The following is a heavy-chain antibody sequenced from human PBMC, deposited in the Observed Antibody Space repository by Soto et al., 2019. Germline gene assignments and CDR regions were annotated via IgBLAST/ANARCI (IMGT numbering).Heavy chain of an antibody. CDR3: ARQVPAAIRLGWFDP. J-gene: IGHJ5*02. D-gene: IGHD2-2*02. V-gene: IGHV4-39*01. Sequence: SETLSLTCAVYGASLSTYYWGWIRQPPGKGLEWIGSIYYSGSTYYRPSLKSRVTISVDTSKNQFSLKLSSVTAADTAVYYCARQVPAAIRLGWFDPWGQGTLVTVSS. CDR2: IYYSGST. CDR1: GASLSTYY.